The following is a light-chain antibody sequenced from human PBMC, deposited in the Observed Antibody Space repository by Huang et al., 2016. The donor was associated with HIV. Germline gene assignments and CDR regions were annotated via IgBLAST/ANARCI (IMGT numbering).Light chain of an antibody. CDR1: QSGFYSPSKTNY. CDR2: WAT. V-gene: IGKV4-1*01. Sequence: DIVMTQSPDSLPVSPGERATINCKSSQSGFYSPSKTNYLAWFQQKPGLPTKLLIYWATTRESGVPDRFSGSGSGTEFTLTINSLQAEDVAVYFCLQYSSVPQTFGHGTKVEIK. J-gene: IGKJ1*01. CDR3: LQYSSVPQT.